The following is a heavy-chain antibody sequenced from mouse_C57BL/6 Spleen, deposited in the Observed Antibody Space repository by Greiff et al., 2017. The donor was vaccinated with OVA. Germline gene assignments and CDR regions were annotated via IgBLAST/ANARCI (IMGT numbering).Heavy chain of an antibody. D-gene: IGHD6-1*01. J-gene: IGHJ4*01. CDR2: FYPGSGNT. CDR1: GYSFTSYL. CDR3: ARGLSYDAMDY. Sequence: VQLQQSGPELVKPGASVKISCKASGYSFTSYLIHWVKQRPGQGLEWIGWFYPGSGNTKYNEKFKGKATLTADTSSSTAYMQLSSLTAEDSAVYYCARGLSYDAMDYWGQGPSVTVSS. V-gene: IGHV1-66*01.